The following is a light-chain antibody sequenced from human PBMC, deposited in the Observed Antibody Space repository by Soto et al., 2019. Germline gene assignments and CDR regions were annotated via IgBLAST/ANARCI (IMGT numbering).Light chain of an antibody. V-gene: IGKV3-20*01. CDR3: QQCGISPLT. J-gene: IGKJ4*01. CDR1: LSVGSSY. CDR2: GTS. Sequence: EVVLTQSPGTLSLSPGERATLSCRASLSVGSSYLAWYQQKPGQAPRLLIYGTSSRATGIPDRFSGSGSGTDFTLTTSRLDPEDFAVYYCQQCGISPLTFGGGTKVDIK.